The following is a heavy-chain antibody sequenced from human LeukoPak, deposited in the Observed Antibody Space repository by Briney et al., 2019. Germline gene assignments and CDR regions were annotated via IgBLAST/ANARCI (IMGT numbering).Heavy chain of an antibody. CDR3: ARDFWSSRYYDSSGYYYNPAGGVH. J-gene: IGHJ4*02. CDR1: GYTFTGYY. V-gene: IGHV1-2*02. CDR2: INPNSGGT. D-gene: IGHD3-22*01. Sequence: GASVKVSCKASGYTFTGYYMHWVRQAPGQGLEWMGWINPNSGGTNYAQKFQGRVTMTRDTSISTAYMELSRLRSDDTAVYYCARDFWSSRYYDSSGYYYNPAGGVHWGQGTLVTVSS.